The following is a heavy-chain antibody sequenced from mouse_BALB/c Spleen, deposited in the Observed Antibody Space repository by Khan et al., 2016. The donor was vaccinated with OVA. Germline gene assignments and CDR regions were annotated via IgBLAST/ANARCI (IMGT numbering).Heavy chain of an antibody. D-gene: IGHD1-1*01. CDR3: TKDRNYYGSSFYFDY. V-gene: IGHV5-6-4*01. Sequence: EVELVESGGGLVKPGGSLKLSCAASGFAFSSYSMSWVRQTPEKRLEWVATITSGGSYTYYPDSVKGRFTISRDNATNTLYLQMSSPKSEDTAMYYCTKDRNYYGSSFYFDYWGQGTTLTVSS. CDR1: GFAFSSYS. J-gene: IGHJ2*01. CDR2: ITSGGSYT.